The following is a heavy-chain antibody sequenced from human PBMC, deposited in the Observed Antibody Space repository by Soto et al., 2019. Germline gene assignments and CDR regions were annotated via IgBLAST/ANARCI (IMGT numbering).Heavy chain of an antibody. CDR3: TRHSNHDTGP. Sequence: EVQLVESGGGLVQPGGSLRLSCAASGFTFSGYWMTWVRQAPGKGLEGVANISPDGSEKYYVDPVKGRLTISRDTAMNPVAFHMTSLRGDDTALDSGTRHSNHDTGPCGHGPQVTVSS. V-gene: IGHV3-7*02. CDR2: ISPDGSEK. D-gene: IGHD2-8*02. CDR1: GFTFSGYW. J-gene: IGHJ5*02.